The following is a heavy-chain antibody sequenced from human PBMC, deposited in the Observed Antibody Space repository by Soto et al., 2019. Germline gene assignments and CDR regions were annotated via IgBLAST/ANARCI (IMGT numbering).Heavy chain of an antibody. Sequence: QVQLQQWGAGLLKPSETLSLTCAVYGGSFSGYYWSWIRQPPGKGLEWIGEINHSGSTNYNPSLKRRVTISVDTSKNQFSLKLSSVTAADTAVYYCARKPYYYYGMDVWGQGTTVTVSS. CDR1: GGSFSGYY. J-gene: IGHJ6*02. CDR3: ARKPYYYYGMDV. V-gene: IGHV4-34*01. CDR2: INHSGST.